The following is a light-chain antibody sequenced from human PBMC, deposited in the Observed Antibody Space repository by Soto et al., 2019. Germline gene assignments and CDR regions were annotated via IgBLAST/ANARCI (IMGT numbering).Light chain of an antibody. CDR2: EGS. J-gene: IGLJ3*02. CDR1: SSDVGTYTL. CDR3: CSYAGSTNFVL. V-gene: IGLV2-23*01. Sequence: QSVLTQPASVSGSPGQSITISCSGASSDVGTYTLVSWYQQHPGKAPKLMIYEGSRRPSGDSNRFSGSTSDNTASLTISGLQAEDEADYYCCSYAGSTNFVLFGGGTQLTVL.